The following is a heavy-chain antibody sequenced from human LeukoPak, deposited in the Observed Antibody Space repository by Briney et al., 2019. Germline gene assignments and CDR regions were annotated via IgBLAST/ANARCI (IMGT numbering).Heavy chain of an antibody. D-gene: IGHD4-11*01. Sequence: SGPTLVKPTQTLTVTCSFSGFSLNSTGEGVGWIRQPPGKALEWLALIYWDDDKRYNPSLKSRLALTKDTSKNQVILTMTDLDPVDTATFYCAHRRQYSNYCFDYWGQGTLVTVSS. V-gene: IGHV2-5*02. CDR2: IYWDDDK. CDR3: AHRRQYSNYCFDY. CDR1: GFSLNSTGEG. J-gene: IGHJ4*02.